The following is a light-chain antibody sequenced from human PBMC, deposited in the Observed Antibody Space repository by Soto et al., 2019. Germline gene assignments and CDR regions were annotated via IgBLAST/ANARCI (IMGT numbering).Light chain of an antibody. CDR1: SSDVGVYSY. CDR2: EVS. CDR3: SSYRSRSPCV. V-gene: IGLV2-14*01. Sequence: QSVLTQPASVSGSPGQSINISCTGISSDVGVYSYVSWYQQHPGKAPKLMIYEVSNRPSGVSNRFSGSKSGNTASLTISGLQAADEADYYCSSYRSRSPCVFGTGSKVTV. J-gene: IGLJ1*01.